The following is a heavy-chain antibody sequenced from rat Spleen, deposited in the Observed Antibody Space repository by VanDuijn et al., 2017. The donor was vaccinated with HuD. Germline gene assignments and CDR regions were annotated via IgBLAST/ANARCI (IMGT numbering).Heavy chain of an antibody. D-gene: IGHD1-9*01. J-gene: IGHJ2*01. Sequence: EVQLVESGGGLVQPGRSLKLSCAASGFTFSNYGMAWVRQTPTKGLEWVASISTGGGNTYYRDSVKGRFTISRHTAESSLNLEMDSLRSEDTATYYCVKYSGKYYGYNFLDYWGQGVMVTVSS. CDR3: VKYSGKYYGYNFLDY. CDR2: ISTGGGNT. CDR1: GFTFSNYG. V-gene: IGHV5S13*01.